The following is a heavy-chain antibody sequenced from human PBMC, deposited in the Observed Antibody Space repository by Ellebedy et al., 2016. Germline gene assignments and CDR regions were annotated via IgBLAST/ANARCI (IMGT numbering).Heavy chain of an antibody. CDR2: ISYDGSNK. D-gene: IGHD6-13*01. Sequence: GESLKISXAASGFTFSSYAMHWVRQAPGKGLEWVAVISYDGSNKYYADSVKGRFTISRDNSKNTLYLQMNSLRAEDTAVYYCARDVYSSSWYGYYYYYGMDVWGQGTTVTVSS. CDR3: ARDVYSSSWYGYYYYYGMDV. V-gene: IGHV3-30-3*01. J-gene: IGHJ6*02. CDR1: GFTFSSYA.